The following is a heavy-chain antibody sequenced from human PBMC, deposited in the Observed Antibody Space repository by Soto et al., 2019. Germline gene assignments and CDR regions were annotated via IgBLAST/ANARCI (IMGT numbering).Heavy chain of an antibody. Sequence: QVQLVQSGAEVKKPGASVKVSCKASGFTFTNYYIHWVRQAPGQGLDWMGLINPSGGGTFYAQKLQGRINVTRDTSTSTVYLELSNMRSEATAVYLCARDSGETTLRQWGRAFHYWGQGTLVTVSS. D-gene: IGHD3-10*01. CDR2: INPSGGGT. J-gene: IGHJ4*02. CDR3: ARDSGETTLRQWGRAFHY. V-gene: IGHV1-46*01. CDR1: GFTFTNYY.